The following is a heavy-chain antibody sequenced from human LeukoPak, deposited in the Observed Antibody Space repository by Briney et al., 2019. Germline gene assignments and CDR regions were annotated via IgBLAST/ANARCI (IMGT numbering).Heavy chain of an antibody. J-gene: IGHJ5*02. CDR2: INSDESTT. CDR1: GFTLSGHW. Sequence: GGSLRLSCVASGFTLSGHWMHWVRQAPGKGLVWVSRINSDESTTVYADSVKGRFTISRDNARNTLYLQMNSLTAEDTAVYYCARSDWFDPWGQGTLVTVSS. CDR3: ARSDWFDP. V-gene: IGHV3-74*01.